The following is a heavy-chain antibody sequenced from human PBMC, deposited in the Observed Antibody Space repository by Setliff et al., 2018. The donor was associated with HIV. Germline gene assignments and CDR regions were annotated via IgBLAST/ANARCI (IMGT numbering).Heavy chain of an antibody. V-gene: IGHV1-2*02. CDR3: ARGASSYDYGDYRVLVY. J-gene: IGHJ4*02. Sequence: ASVKVSCKTSGYTFTGYYMHGVRQAPGQGLEWMGWINPKSGGTKYAQKFQAGVTMTRDTSISTAYMELSRLRSDDTAVYYCARGASSYDYGDYRVLVYWGQGSLVTVSS. CDR2: INPKSGGT. D-gene: IGHD4-17*01. CDR1: GYTFTGYY.